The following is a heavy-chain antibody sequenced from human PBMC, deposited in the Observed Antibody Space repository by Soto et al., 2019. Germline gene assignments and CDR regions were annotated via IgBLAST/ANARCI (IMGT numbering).Heavy chain of an antibody. CDR1: GGSFSGYY. Sequence: SETLSLTCAVYGGSFSGYYWSWIRQPPGKGLEWIGEINHTGSTKYNPSLKSRVTISLDTSKNQFSLSLRSVTAADTAVYYCARGREIFGAVTPFEYWGQGTQVTVSS. CDR3: ARGREIFGAVTPFEY. CDR2: INHTGST. V-gene: IGHV4-34*01. J-gene: IGHJ4*02. D-gene: IGHD3-3*01.